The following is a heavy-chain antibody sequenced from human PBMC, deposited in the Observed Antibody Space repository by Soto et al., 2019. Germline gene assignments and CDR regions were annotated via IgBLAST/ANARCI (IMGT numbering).Heavy chain of an antibody. V-gene: IGHV3-23*01. D-gene: IGHD3-10*01. CDR1: GFTFSNYA. CDR2: IGSSGGST. J-gene: IGHJ5*02. Sequence: GGSLRLSCAASGFTFSNYAMTWVRQAPGKGLEWVSTIGSSGGSTYYADSVKGRFTVSRDNSKNTLYLKMNSLRAEDSAVYYCAIDRGRGPGSWGQGTLVTVSS. CDR3: AIDRGRGPGS.